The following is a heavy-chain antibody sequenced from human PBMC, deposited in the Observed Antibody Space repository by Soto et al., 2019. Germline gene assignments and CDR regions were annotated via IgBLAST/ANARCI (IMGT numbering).Heavy chain of an antibody. CDR3: ASAAISYYYGMDV. D-gene: IGHD2-2*02. V-gene: IGHV5-51*01. J-gene: IGHJ6*02. Sequence: GESLKISCQGSGYSFTSYWIGWVRQMPGKGLEWMGIIYPGDSDTRYSPSFQGQVTISADKSISTAYLQWSSLKASDTAMYYCASAAISYYYGMDVWGQGTTVTVSS. CDR2: IYPGDSDT. CDR1: GYSFTSYW.